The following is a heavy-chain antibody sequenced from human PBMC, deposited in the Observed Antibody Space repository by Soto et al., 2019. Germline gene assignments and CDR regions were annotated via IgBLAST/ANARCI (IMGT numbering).Heavy chain of an antibody. Sequence: PGGSLRLSCAASGFTFSSYAMSWVRQAPGKGLEWVSAISGSGGSTYYADSVKGRFTISRDNSKNTLYLQMNSLRAENTAVYYCAKDTTGTTSIDYWGQGTLVTVSS. CDR3: AKDTTGTTSIDY. V-gene: IGHV3-23*01. CDR1: GFTFSSYA. CDR2: ISGSGGST. D-gene: IGHD1-1*01. J-gene: IGHJ4*02.